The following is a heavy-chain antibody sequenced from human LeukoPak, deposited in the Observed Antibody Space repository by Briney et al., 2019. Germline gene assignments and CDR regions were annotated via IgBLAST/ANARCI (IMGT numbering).Heavy chain of an antibody. V-gene: IGHV3-64*01. Sequence: GGSLRLSCAASGFTFSSYAMHWVRQAPGKGLEYVSAISSNGGSTYYANSVKGRFTISRDNPKNTLYLQMGSLRAEDMAVYYCARELGLLYYFDYWGQGTLVTVSS. CDR2: ISSNGGST. J-gene: IGHJ4*02. CDR1: GFTFSSYA. CDR3: ARELGLLYYFDY.